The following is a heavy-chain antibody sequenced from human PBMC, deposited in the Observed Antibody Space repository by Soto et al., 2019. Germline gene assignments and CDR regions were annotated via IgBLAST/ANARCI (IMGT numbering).Heavy chain of an antibody. CDR1: GYTFSIYA. CDR3: ARDKGGLDY. V-gene: IGHV1-18*01. Sequence: QVQLVQSGAEVKKSGASVKVSCKASGYTFSIYAISWVRQAPGQGLEWMGWISGFNGNTAYAQNFQGRVTLTTDTSTNTAYMEMRNLRSDDTAIYYCARDKGGLDYWSQGTLVSVSS. J-gene: IGHJ4*02. CDR2: ISGFNGNT.